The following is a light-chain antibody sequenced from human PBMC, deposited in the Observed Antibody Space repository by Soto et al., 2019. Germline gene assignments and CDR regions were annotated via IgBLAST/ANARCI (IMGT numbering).Light chain of an antibody. CDR3: QQYGASPPWT. Sequence: ELVLTQSPGTLSLSPGERATLSCRASQSVRSNYLAWYQQKPGQAPRLLIYAASSRATGIPDRFSGSGSGTDCTLTINRLEPEDFAVYYCQQYGASPPWTFGLGTKVEMK. V-gene: IGKV3-20*01. CDR1: QSVRSNY. CDR2: AAS. J-gene: IGKJ1*01.